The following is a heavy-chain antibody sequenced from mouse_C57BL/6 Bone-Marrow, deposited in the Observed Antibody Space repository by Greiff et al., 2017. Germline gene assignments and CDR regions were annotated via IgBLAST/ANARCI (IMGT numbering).Heavy chain of an antibody. CDR1: GYTFTSYW. V-gene: IGHV1-55*01. D-gene: IGHD2-5*01. J-gene: IGHJ1*03. CDR3: AISYDSNCWYFDF. Sequence: QVQLQQPGAELVKPGASVKMSCKASGYTFTSYWITWVKQRPGQGLEWIGDIYPGSGSTNYNEKFKSKATLTVDTSSSTAYMQLISLTSADSAVDYCAISYDSNCWYFDFWGTGTTVTVSS. CDR2: IYPGSGST.